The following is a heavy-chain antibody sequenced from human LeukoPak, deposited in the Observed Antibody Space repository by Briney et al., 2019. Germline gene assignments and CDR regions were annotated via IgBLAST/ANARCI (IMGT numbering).Heavy chain of an antibody. D-gene: IGHD1-26*01. CDR1: GYTFTSYG. CDR2: ISAYNGNT. Sequence: ASVKVSCKASGYTFTSYGISWVRQAPGQGLEWMGWISAYNGNTNYAQKLQGRVTMTTDTSTSTAYMGLRSLRSDDTAVYYCARVEWELPGYYYYMDVWGKGTTVTVSS. CDR3: ARVEWELPGYYYYMDV. V-gene: IGHV1-18*01. J-gene: IGHJ6*03.